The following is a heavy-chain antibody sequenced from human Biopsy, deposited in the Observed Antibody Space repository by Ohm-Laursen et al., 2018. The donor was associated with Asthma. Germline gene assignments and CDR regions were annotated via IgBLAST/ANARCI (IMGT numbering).Heavy chain of an antibody. Sequence: SVKVSCKISGYSLTDLSMHWVRQAPGQGLEWMGGHDHEEGGTVNARRFQGRVTMTEDTSTDAAYMELSSLSSDDTVVYYCASDFPKDYVRYNFQFWGQGTPVTVSS. D-gene: IGHD1-1*01. V-gene: IGHV1-24*01. CDR3: ASDFPKDYVRYNFQF. J-gene: IGHJ4*02. CDR1: GYSLTDLS. CDR2: HDHEEGGT.